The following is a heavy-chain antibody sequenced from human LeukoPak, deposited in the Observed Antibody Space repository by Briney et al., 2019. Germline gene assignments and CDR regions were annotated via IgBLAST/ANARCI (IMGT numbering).Heavy chain of an antibody. J-gene: IGHJ4*02. CDR2: ISAYSGNT. Sequence: ASVKVSCKASGYTFTSYGISWVRQAPGQGLEWMGWISAYSGNTNYAQKLQGRVTMTTDTSTSTAYMELRSLRSDDTAVYYCARDSMITFGGVIVTPFDYWGQGTLVTVSS. D-gene: IGHD3-16*02. V-gene: IGHV1-18*01. CDR1: GYTFTSYG. CDR3: ARDSMITFGGVIVTPFDY.